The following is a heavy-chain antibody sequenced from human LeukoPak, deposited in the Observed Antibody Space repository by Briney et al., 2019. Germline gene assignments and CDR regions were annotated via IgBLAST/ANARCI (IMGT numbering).Heavy chain of an antibody. CDR3: AKGDDYEEEGNWFDH. V-gene: IGHV3-23*01. D-gene: IGHD3-16*01. J-gene: IGHJ5*02. CDR1: GFTFSSYA. Sequence: GGSLRLSCAASGFTFSSYAMSWVRQAPGKGLEWVSAISGSGGSTYYADSVKGRFTISRDNSKNTLYLQMNSLRAEDTAVYYCAKGDDYEEEGNWFDHWGQGTLVTVSS. CDR2: ISGSGGST.